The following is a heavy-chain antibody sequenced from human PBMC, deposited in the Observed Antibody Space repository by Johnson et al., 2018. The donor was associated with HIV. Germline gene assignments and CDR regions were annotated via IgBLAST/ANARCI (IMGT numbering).Heavy chain of an antibody. CDR3: ARDAHDSGSYHAFDI. Sequence: VQLVESGGRVVRPGGSLRLSCVASGFTFSSYAMSWVRQAPGKGLGWVSAISGSDGRTYYADSVKGRFTISRDNSKNTLYLQMNSLRAEDTAVYYCARDAHDSGSYHAFDIWGQGTMVTVSS. D-gene: IGHD1-26*01. J-gene: IGHJ3*02. CDR2: ISGSDGRT. CDR1: GFTFSSYA. V-gene: IGHV3-23*04.